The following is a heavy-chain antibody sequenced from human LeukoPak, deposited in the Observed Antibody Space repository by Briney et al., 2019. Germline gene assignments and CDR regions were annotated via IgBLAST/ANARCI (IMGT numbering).Heavy chain of an antibody. CDR3: ARDLGYYGSGSYWDY. D-gene: IGHD3-10*01. CDR1: GYTFTGYY. Sequence: ASVKVSCKASGYTFTGYYMHWVRQAPGQGLEWMGWINPNSGGTNYAQKFQGRVTMTTDTSTSTAYMELRSLRSDDTAVYYCARDLGYYGSGSYWDYWGQGTLVTVSS. CDR2: INPNSGGT. J-gene: IGHJ4*02. V-gene: IGHV1-2*02.